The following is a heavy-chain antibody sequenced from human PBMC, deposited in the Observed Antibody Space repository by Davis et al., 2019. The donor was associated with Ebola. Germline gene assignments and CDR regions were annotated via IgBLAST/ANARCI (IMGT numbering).Heavy chain of an antibody. D-gene: IGHD4-17*01. CDR3: ATAVTPDYFDY. CDR2: VNPYSGGT. V-gene: IGHV1-2*06. CDR1: GYTFSGYY. Sequence: ASVKVSCKASGYTFSGYYINWVRQAPGQGLEWMGRVNPYSGGTNYAQKFQGRVTITRDTSASTAYMELSSLRSEDTAVYYCATAVTPDYFDYWGQGTLVTVSS. J-gene: IGHJ4*02.